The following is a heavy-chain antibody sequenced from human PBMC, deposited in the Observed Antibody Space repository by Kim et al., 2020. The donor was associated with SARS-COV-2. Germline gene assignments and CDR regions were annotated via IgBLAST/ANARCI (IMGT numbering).Heavy chain of an antibody. CDR2: IKSKTDGGTT. D-gene: IGHD2-2*01. CDR3: TTDYPPWYCSSTSCLTLIDY. V-gene: IGHV3-15*01. CDR1: GFTFSNAW. Sequence: GGSLRLSCAASGFTFSNAWMSWVRQAPGKGLEWVGRIKSKTDGGTTDYAAPVKGRFTISRDDSKNTLYLQMNSLKTEDTAVYYCTTDYPPWYCSSTSCLTLIDYWGQGTLVTVSS. J-gene: IGHJ4*02.